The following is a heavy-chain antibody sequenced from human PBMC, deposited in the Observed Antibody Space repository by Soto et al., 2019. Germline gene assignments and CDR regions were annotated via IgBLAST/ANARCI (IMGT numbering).Heavy chain of an antibody. Sequence: PGGSLRLSCAASGFTFSDYYMSWIRQAPGKGLEWVSYISSSCSYIYYADSVKGRFTISRDNAKNSLYLQMNSLRAEDTAVYYCARGQRDGYNLAPWFDPWGQGTLGTV. J-gene: IGHJ5*02. V-gene: IGHV3-11*06. CDR3: ARGQRDGYNLAPWFDP. D-gene: IGHD5-12*01. CDR1: GFTFSDYY. CDR2: ISSSCSYI.